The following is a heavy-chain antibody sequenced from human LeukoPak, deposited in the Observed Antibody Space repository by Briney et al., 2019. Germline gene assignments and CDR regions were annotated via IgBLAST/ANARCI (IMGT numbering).Heavy chain of an antibody. CDR2: IKQDGSEK. CDR3: AKEEVVGYYGSGSYPKPFDY. J-gene: IGHJ4*02. V-gene: IGHV3-7*03. D-gene: IGHD3-10*01. CDR1: GFTFSSYW. Sequence: GGSLRLSCAASGFTFSSYWMSWVRQAPGKGLEWVANIKQDGSEKYYVDSVKGRFTISRDNAKNSLYLQMNSLRAEDTAVYYCAKEEVVGYYGSGSYPKPFDYWGQGTLVTVSS.